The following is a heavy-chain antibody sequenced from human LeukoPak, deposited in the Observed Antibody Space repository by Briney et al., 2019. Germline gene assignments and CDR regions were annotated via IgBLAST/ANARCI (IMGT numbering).Heavy chain of an antibody. D-gene: IGHD3-3*01. CDR2: ISAYNGHT. CDR1: GYTFTSYG. V-gene: IGHV1-18*01. J-gene: IGHJ4*02. CDR3: ARSHPILDFDY. Sequence: ASVKVSCKASGYTFTSYGINWVRQAPGQGLEWMGWISAYNGHTKYAQKLQGRVTMTTDTSTSTAYMELRSLRSDDTAVYYCARSHPILDFDYWGQGTLVTVSS.